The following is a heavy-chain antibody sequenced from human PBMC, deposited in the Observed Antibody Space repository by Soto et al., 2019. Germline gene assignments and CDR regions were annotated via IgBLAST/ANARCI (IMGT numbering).Heavy chain of an antibody. J-gene: IGHJ6*02. D-gene: IGHD6-13*01. CDR1: GDSVSSNSAA. V-gene: IGHV6-1*01. Sequence: LTLSLTCAISGDSVSSNSAAWNWIRQSPSRGLEWLGRTYYRSKWYNDYAVSVKSRITINPDTSKNQFSLQLNSVTPEDTAVYYCARDLGSDEGRYSSSWYGGYYGMDVWGQGTTVTVSS. CDR2: TYYRSKWYN. CDR3: ARDLGSDEGRYSSSWYGGYYGMDV.